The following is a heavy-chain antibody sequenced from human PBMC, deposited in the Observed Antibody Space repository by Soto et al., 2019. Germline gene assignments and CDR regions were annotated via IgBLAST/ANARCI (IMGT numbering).Heavy chain of an antibody. D-gene: IGHD4-17*01. CDR2: IYPGDSDT. CDR3: ARSMDYGDYGHDAFDI. CDR1: GYSFTSYW. Sequence: EVQLVQSGAEVKKPGESLKISCKGSGYSFTSYWIGWVRQMPGKGLEWMGIIYPGDSDTRYSPSFQGQVTISADKSISTAYLQWSSLKASDTAMYYCARSMDYGDYGHDAFDIWGQGTMVTVSS. J-gene: IGHJ3*02. V-gene: IGHV5-51*03.